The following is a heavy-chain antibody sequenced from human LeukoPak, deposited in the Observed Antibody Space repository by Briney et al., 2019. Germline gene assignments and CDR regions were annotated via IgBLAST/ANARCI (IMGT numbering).Heavy chain of an antibody. CDR3: AKDRSLWFGEPFDY. CDR1: GFTFSSYA. J-gene: IGHJ4*02. D-gene: IGHD3-10*01. Sequence: GGSLRVSCAASGFTFSSYAMSWVRQAPGEGLEWVSAISGSGGSTYYADSVKGRFTISRDNSKNTLYLQMNSLRAEDTAVYYCAKDRSLWFGEPFDYWGQGTLVTVSS. CDR2: ISGSGGST. V-gene: IGHV3-23*01.